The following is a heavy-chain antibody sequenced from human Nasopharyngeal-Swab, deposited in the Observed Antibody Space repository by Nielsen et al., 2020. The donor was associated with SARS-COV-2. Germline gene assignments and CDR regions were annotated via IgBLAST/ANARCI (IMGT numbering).Heavy chain of an antibody. Sequence: SVKVSCKASGGTFSSYDISWVRQAPGQGLEWMGRIIPILGIANYAQKFQGRVTITADKSTSTAYMELSSLRSEDTAVYYCARNDIAVAGTAWFDPWGQGTLVTVSS. CDR1: GGTFSSYD. CDR2: IIPILGIA. V-gene: IGHV1-69*04. CDR3: ARNDIAVAGTAWFDP. J-gene: IGHJ5*02. D-gene: IGHD6-19*01.